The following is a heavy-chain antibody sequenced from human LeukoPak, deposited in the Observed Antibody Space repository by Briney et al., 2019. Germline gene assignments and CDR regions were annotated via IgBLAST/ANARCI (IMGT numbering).Heavy chain of an antibody. CDR3: AKAPDSSTYYYDT. J-gene: IGHJ5*02. CDR2: ISGSGGST. CDR1: GFTFSSYA. Sequence: GGSLRLSCAASGFTFSSYAMSWVRQAPGEGLEWVSAISGSGGSTYYADSVKGRFTISRDNSKNTLYLQMNSLRAEDTAVYYCAKAPDSSTYYYDTWGQGTLVTVSS. V-gene: IGHV3-23*01. D-gene: IGHD3-22*01.